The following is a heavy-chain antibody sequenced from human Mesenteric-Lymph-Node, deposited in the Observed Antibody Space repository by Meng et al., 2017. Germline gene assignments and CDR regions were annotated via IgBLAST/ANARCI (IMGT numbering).Heavy chain of an antibody. D-gene: IGHD3-16*01. CDR3: AREGLVGDLRYFDL. CDR2: INPNRGGA. J-gene: IGHJ2*01. V-gene: IGHV1-2*06. Sequence: HVQRVHDVAEVKKPGASVKVSCKASGYTCTSYGISWVRQAPGQGLEWMGRINPNRGGANYAQKFQGRVTMTRDTSISTAYMELSRLRSDDTAVYYCAREGLVGDLRYFDLWGRGTLVTVSS. CDR1: GYTCTSYG.